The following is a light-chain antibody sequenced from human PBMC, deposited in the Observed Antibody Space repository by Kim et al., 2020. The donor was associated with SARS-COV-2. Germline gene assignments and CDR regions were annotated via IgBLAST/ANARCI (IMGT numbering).Light chain of an antibody. Sequence: RVTISCTGSSSNIGALYAVHWYQHLPGTAPQLLIYRDSYRPSGVPDRFSGSKSGTSASLAITGLQAEDDADYYCQSYDSSLNGYVFGTGTKVTVL. J-gene: IGLJ1*01. CDR2: RDS. CDR1: SSNIGALYA. V-gene: IGLV1-40*01. CDR3: QSYDSSLNGYV.